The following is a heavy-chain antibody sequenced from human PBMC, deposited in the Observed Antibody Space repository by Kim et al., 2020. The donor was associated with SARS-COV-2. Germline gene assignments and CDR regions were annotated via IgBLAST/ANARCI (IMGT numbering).Heavy chain of an antibody. CDR1: GGSISSSSYY. CDR3: ARRQAYYNILTGYYPDAFDI. CDR2: IYYSGST. J-gene: IGHJ3*02. D-gene: IGHD3-9*01. Sequence: SETLSLTCTVSGGSISSSSYYWGWIRQPPGKGLEWIGSIYYSGSTYYNPSLKSRVTISVDTSKNQFSLKLSSVTAADTAVYYCARRQAYYNILTGYYPDAFDIWGQGTMVTVPS. V-gene: IGHV4-39*01.